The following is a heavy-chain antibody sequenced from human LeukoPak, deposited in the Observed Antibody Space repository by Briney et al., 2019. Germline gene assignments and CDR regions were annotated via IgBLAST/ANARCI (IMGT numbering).Heavy chain of an antibody. CDR3: ARGRRITMVRGVIHRLYYYGMDV. V-gene: IGHV1-8*01. Sequence: ASVKVSCKASGYTFTSYDINWVRQATGQGLEWMGWMNPNNGNTGYAQEFQGRVTMTRNTSISTAYMELSSLRSEDTAVYYCARGRRITMVRGVIHRLYYYGMDVWGQGTTVTVSS. CDR2: MNPNNGNT. J-gene: IGHJ6*02. CDR1: GYTFTSYD. D-gene: IGHD3-10*01.